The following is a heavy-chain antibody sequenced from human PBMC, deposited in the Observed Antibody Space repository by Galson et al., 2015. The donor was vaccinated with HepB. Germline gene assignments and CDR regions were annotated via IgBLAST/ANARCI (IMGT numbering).Heavy chain of an antibody. CDR1: GFTFSSYS. Sequence: SLRLSCAASGFTFSSYSMNWVRQAPGKGLEWVSSISSSSSYIYYADSVKGRFTISRDNAKNSLYLQMNSLRAEDTAVYYCARVPVYYGSGSYYNVGYWGQGTLVTVSS. V-gene: IGHV3-21*01. J-gene: IGHJ4*02. D-gene: IGHD3-10*01. CDR3: ARVPVYYGSGSYYNVGY. CDR2: ISSSSSYI.